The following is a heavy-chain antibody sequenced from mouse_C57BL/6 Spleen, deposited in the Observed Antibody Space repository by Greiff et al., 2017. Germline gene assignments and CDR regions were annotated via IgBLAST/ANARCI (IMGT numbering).Heavy chain of an antibody. J-gene: IGHJ4*01. CDR2: IWSGGST. V-gene: IGHV2-2*01. D-gene: IGHD1-1*01. CDR3: ARNEEYYGSSSYAMDY. CDR1: GFSLTSYG. Sequence: QVQLKQSGPGLVQPSQSLSITCTVSGFSLTSYGVHWVRQSPGKGLEWLGVIWSGGSTDYNAAFISRLSISKDNSKSQVFFKMNSLQADDTAIYYCARNEEYYGSSSYAMDYWGQGTSVTVSS.